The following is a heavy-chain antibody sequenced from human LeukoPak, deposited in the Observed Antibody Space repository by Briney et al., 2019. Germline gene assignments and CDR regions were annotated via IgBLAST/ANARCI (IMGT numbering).Heavy chain of an antibody. CDR3: ARGKTYYYGSGSYYSLYYFDY. CDR1: GGSISSYY. V-gene: IGHV4-4*07. D-gene: IGHD3-10*01. J-gene: IGHJ4*02. Sequence: SETLSLTCTVSGGSISSYYWSWIRQPAGKGLEWIGRIYTSGSTNYNPSLKSRVTMSVDTSKNQFSLKLSSVTAADTAVYYCARGKTYYYGSGSYYSLYYFDYWGQGTLVTVSS. CDR2: IYTSGST.